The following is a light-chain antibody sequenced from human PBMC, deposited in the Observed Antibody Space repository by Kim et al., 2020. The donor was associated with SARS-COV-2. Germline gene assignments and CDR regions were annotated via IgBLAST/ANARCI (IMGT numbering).Light chain of an antibody. CDR3: QQYNIWPQT. Sequence: VSPGERATLSCRASQSVSSNLAWSQHRPGQAPRLLIYGASTRATGSPARFSGSGSGTEFTLTITSLQSEDFAVYYCQQYNIWPQTFGQGTKVDIK. CDR2: GAS. CDR1: QSVSSN. J-gene: IGKJ1*01. V-gene: IGKV3-15*01.